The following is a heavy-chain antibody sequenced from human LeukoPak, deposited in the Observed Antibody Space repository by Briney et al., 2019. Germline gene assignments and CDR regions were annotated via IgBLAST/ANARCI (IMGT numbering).Heavy chain of an antibody. J-gene: IGHJ4*02. CDR2: IGIADDT. V-gene: IGHV3-13*01. D-gene: IGHD3-10*01. Sequence: GGSLRLSCAASGFTYSNYDMHWIRQGPGGGLEWVSAIGIADDTHYADSVKGRFTISRENARNSLYLQINSLRDGDTAVYFCARGAGERYFDYWGQGTLVTVSS. CDR1: GFTYSNYD. CDR3: ARGAGERYFDY.